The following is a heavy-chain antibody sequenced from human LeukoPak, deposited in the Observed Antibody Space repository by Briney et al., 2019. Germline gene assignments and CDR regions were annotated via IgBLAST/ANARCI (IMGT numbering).Heavy chain of an antibody. D-gene: IGHD3-22*01. J-gene: IGHJ4*02. CDR1: GFTVSSNY. V-gene: IGHV3-23*01. CDR3: ATNSYYDSSGYYFFGDY. Sequence: PGGSLRLSCAASGFTVSSNYMSWVRQAPGKGLEWVSAISGSGGSTYYADSVKGRFTISRDNSKNTLYLQMNSLRAGDTAVYYCATNSYYDSSGYYFFGDYWGQGTLVTVSS. CDR2: ISGSGGST.